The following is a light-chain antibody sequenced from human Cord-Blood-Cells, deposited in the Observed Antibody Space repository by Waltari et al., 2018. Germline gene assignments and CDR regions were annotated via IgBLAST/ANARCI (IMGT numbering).Light chain of an antibody. Sequence: EIVMTQSPATLSVSPGERATLSCRASQSVSSNLAWYQQKPGQATRLLIYGASTRATGIPARFSGSVSGTEFTLTISSLQSEDFAVYYCQQYNNWLTFGGGTKVEIK. CDR1: QSVSSN. CDR2: GAS. CDR3: QQYNNWLT. J-gene: IGKJ4*01. V-gene: IGKV3-15*01.